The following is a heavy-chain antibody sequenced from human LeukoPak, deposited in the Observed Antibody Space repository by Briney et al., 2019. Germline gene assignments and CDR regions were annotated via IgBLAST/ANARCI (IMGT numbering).Heavy chain of an antibody. D-gene: IGHD6-19*01. CDR3: AKEAVAGTV. Sequence: GGSLRLSCAASGFTFDDYAMHWVRQAPGKGLEWVSGISWNSGSIGYADSVKGRFTISRDNAKNSLYLQVNSLRAEDTALYYCAKEAVAGTVWGQGTLVTVSS. CDR2: ISWNSGSI. V-gene: IGHV3-9*01. J-gene: IGHJ4*02. CDR1: GFTFDDYA.